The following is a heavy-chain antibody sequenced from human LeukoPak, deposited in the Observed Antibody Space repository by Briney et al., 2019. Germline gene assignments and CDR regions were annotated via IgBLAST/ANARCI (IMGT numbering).Heavy chain of an antibody. Sequence: SETLSLTCAVSGQSVTRNYYWGWIRQTPGKKVEWIGSIYYGGSTYLNPSLKSRVSISLDTSKNQFSLKLTSVTAADTAVYYCARVYQSAEYYFDYWGQGNLVSVSS. J-gene: IGHJ4*02. D-gene: IGHD2-2*01. CDR1: GQSVTRNYY. CDR2: IYYGGST. V-gene: IGHV4-38-2*01. CDR3: ARVYQSAEYYFDY.